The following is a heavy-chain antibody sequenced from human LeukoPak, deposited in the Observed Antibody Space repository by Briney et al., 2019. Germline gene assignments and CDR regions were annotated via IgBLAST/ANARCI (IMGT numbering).Heavy chain of an antibody. J-gene: IGHJ4*02. CDR2: ISSSGSTI. V-gene: IGHV3-11*01. Sequence: GGSLRLSCAASGFTFSDYYMSWIRQAPGKGLEWVSYISSSGSTIYYADSVKSRFTISRDNAKNSLYPQMNSLRAEDTAVYYCARAPRRSGGSCYYVDYWGQGTLVTVSS. D-gene: IGHD2-15*01. CDR1: GFTFSDYY. CDR3: ARAPRRSGGSCYYVDY.